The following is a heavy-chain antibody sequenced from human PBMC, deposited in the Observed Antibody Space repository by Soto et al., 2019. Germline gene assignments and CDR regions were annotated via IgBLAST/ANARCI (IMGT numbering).Heavy chain of an antibody. V-gene: IGHV1-69*13. CDR3: ARASVDTAMPNAFDY. Sequence: SVKVSCKASGGTFSSYAISWVRHAPGQGLEWMGGIIPIFGTANYAQKFQGRVTITADESTSTAYMELSSLRSEDTAVYYCARASVDTAMPNAFDYWGQGTLVTV. CDR1: GGTFSSYA. D-gene: IGHD5-18*01. CDR2: IIPIFGTA. J-gene: IGHJ4*02.